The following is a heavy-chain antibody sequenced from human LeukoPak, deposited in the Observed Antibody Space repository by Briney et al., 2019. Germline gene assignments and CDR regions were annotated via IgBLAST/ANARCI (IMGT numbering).Heavy chain of an antibody. J-gene: IGHJ4*02. CDR1: RFSFSNYA. Sequence: QSGGSLRLSCAASRFSFSNYAMSWVRQAPGKGLEWVSTISGSGGSTYYADSVKGRFTISRDNSKNTLYLQMNSLRAEDTAVYYCAKGGPFGVLTPYYFDYWGQGTLVTVSS. V-gene: IGHV3-23*01. CDR3: AKGGPFGVLTPYYFDY. CDR2: ISGSGGST. D-gene: IGHD3-3*01.